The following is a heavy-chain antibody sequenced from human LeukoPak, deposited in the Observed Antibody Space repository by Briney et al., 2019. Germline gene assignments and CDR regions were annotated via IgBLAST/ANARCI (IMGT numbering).Heavy chain of an antibody. J-gene: IGHJ6*03. CDR3: ARGDWSGYYMDV. Sequence: SETLSLTCTVSGGSISSYYWSWIRQPPGKGLECIGYIYTSGSTNYNPSLKSRVTISVDTSKNQFSLKLSSVTAADTAVYYCARGDWSGYYMDVWGKGTTVTVSS. V-gene: IGHV4-4*09. CDR2: IYTSGST. D-gene: IGHD2-21*02. CDR1: GGSISSYY.